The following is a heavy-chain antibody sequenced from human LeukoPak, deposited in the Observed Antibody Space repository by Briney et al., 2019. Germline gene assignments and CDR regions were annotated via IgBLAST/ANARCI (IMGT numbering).Heavy chain of an antibody. V-gene: IGHV4-59*01. Sequence: SETLSLTCTVSGGSISSYYWSWIRQPPGKGLEWIGYIYYSGSTNYNPSLKSRVTISVDTSKNQFSLKLSSVTAADTAVYYCARTPTGEVGVPNDYWGQGTLVTVSS. J-gene: IGHJ4*02. CDR3: ARTPTGEVGVPNDY. CDR2: IYYSGST. CDR1: GGSISSYY. D-gene: IGHD1-26*01.